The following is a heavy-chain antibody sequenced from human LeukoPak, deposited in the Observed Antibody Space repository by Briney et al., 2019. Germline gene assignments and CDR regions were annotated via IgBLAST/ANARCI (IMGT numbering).Heavy chain of an antibody. D-gene: IGHD1-26*01. CDR2: ISGSGSNT. V-gene: IGHV3-23*01. CDR3: AKGSRSNVYYPPDY. J-gene: IGHJ4*02. Sequence: GGSLRLSCAASGFTLSNYAMNWVRQAPGKGLEWVSVISGSGSNTYYADSVKGRFTISRDNSKNTLYLQMNGLRAEDTAVYYCAKGSRSNVYYPPDYWGQGTLVTVSS. CDR1: GFTLSNYA.